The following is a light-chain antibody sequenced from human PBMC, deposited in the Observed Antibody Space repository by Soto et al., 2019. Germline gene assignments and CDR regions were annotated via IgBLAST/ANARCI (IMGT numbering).Light chain of an antibody. CDR1: NSSIGAGYD. V-gene: IGLV1-40*01. CDR3: QSYDSSLSGVV. CDR2: GNS. Sequence: QSVLTQPPSVTGAPGQRISISCTGSNSSIGAGYDVHWYQQLPGTAPKLLIYGNSNRPSGVPDRFSGSKSGTSASLAITGLQAEDEADYYCQSYDSSLSGVVFGRGTKLTVL. J-gene: IGLJ2*01.